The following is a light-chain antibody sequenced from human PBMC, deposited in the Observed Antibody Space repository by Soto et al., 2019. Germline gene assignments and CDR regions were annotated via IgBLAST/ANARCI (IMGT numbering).Light chain of an antibody. J-gene: IGKJ2*01. Sequence: DIVMTQSPDSLAVSLGERATINCKSSQTVLYSSSNKYYLAWYQQKPGQPPKLLIYWASTRESGVPDRFSGSGSGTEFTLTISSLQAEDVAVYYCQQYYTTPYTFGQGTNLEIK. V-gene: IGKV4-1*01. CDR3: QQYYTTPYT. CDR2: WAS. CDR1: QTVLYSSSNKYY.